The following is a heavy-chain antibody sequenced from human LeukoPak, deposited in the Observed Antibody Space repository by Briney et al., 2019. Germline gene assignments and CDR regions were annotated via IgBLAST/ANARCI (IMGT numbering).Heavy chain of an antibody. D-gene: IGHD1-26*01. CDR1: DEVITSNNW. V-gene: IGHV4-4*02. CDR2: IFHSRTT. J-gene: IGHJ5*02. CDR3: ARLRLSGGSFSVGWFDP. Sequence: SETLSLTCTVSDEVITSNNWWSWVRQSPGKGLEWIGEIFHSRTTRYKASLESRVTKLLDKSKNQFSLRLNSVTAADTAVYFCARLRLSGGSFSVGWFDPWGQGIQVTVSS.